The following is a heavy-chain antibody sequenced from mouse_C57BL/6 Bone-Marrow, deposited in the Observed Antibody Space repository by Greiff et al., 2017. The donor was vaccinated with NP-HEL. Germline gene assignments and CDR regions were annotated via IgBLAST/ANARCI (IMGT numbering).Heavy chain of an antibody. CDR2: ISSGSSTI. V-gene: IGHV5-17*01. CDR3: ARAVTTVVDY. J-gene: IGHJ2*01. Sequence: EVKVEESGGGLVKPGGSLKLSCAASGFTFSDYGMHWVRQAPEKGLEWVAYISSGSSTIYYADTVKGRFTISRDNAKNTLFLQMTSLRSEDTAMYYCARAVTTVVDYWGQGTTLTVSS. CDR1: GFTFSDYG. D-gene: IGHD1-1*01.